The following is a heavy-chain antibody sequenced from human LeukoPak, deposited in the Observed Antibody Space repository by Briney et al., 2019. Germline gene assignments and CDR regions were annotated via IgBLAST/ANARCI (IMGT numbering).Heavy chain of an antibody. V-gene: IGHV3-23*01. CDR2: ISGSGGST. CDR1: GFTFSSYA. D-gene: IGHD2-21*02. Sequence: SGGSLRPSCAASGFTFSSYAMSWVRQAPGKGLEWVSAISGSGGSTYYADSVKGRFTISRDNSKNTLYLQMNSLRAEDTAVYYCAKRSMHRGGDCYRYWGQGTLVTVSS. J-gene: IGHJ4*02. CDR3: AKRSMHRGGDCYRY.